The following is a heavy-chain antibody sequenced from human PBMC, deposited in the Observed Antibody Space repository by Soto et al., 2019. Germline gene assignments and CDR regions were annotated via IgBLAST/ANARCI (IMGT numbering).Heavy chain of an antibody. CDR2: IYHTGTT. CDR1: CGSYTSNNSY. D-gene: IGHD1-7*01. V-gene: IGHV4-31*03. J-gene: IGHJ6*02. CDR3: VKNPGPPRNYVNGMAV. Sequence: PSETLSLTCTVPCGSYTSNNSYWSWIRQFPGKGLEWIGYIYHTGTTYYSPSFESRVTISLDTSNNQFSLRLASVTAADTATYYCVKNPGPPRNYVNGMAVWGQGITVTVSS.